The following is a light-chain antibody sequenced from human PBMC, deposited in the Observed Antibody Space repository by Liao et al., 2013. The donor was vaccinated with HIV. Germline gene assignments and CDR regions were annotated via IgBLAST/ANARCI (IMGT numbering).Light chain of an antibody. J-gene: IGLJ2*01. CDR1: KLGDKY. V-gene: IGLV3-1*01. CDR3: QDVGQQHFVV. Sequence: SYELTQPPSVSVSPGQTASITCSGDKLGDKYACWYQQKPGQSPVLVIYQDSKRPSGIPERFSGSNSGNTATLTISGTQAMDEADYYCQDVGQQHFVVFGGGTKLTVL. CDR2: QDS.